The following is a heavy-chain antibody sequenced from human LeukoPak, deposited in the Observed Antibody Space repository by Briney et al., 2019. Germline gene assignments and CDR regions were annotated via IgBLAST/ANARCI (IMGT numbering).Heavy chain of an antibody. D-gene: IGHD7-27*01. V-gene: IGHV5-51*01. CDR3: ARRGLIGVTYYFDY. Sequence: PGESLKISCKTSGYSFTSYWIGWVRQMPGKGLEWMGITYPGDSDTRYSPSFRGQVTISADKSITTTYLQWSSLRASDTAMYYCARRGLIGVTYYFDYWGQGTLVTVSS. CDR1: GYSFTSYW. J-gene: IGHJ4*02. CDR2: TYPGDSDT.